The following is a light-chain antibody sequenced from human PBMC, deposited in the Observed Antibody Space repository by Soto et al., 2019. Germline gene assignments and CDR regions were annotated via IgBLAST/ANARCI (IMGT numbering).Light chain of an antibody. CDR1: QGIKSD. CDR3: LQRNRFPWS. V-gene: IGKV1-17*01. Sequence: DIEMTQSPSSQSASVGDRITITCRVSQGIKSDLGWYQQRPGKAPQRLIYSASTLETGVPIRFSGSASETDFPLTISGLQPEDCPNYFILQRNRFPWSFGQGTKVAI. CDR2: SAS. J-gene: IGKJ1*01.